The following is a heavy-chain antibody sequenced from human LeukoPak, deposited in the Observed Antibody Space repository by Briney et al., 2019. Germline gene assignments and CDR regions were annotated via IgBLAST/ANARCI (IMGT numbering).Heavy chain of an antibody. Sequence: GGSLRLSCVASGINFRTSGMHWVRQAPGKGLEWVTFIQHDGSDIYYADSVKGRFTVSRDNSKNPVYLHMNSLRVDDTALYYCVREGGRVAPGTFDYWGQGTLVTVSS. CDR1: GINFRTSG. CDR3: VREGGRVAPGTFDY. J-gene: IGHJ4*02. V-gene: IGHV3-30*02. CDR2: IQHDGSDI. D-gene: IGHD6-13*01.